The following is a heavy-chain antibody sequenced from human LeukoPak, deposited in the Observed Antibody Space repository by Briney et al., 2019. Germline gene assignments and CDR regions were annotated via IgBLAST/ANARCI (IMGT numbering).Heavy chain of an antibody. CDR2: ISWNSGSI. Sequence: GGSLRLSCAASGFTFDDYAMHWVRQAPGKGLEWVSGISWNSGSIGYADSVKGRFTISRDNAKNSLYLQMNSLRAEDTALYYCAKDIGSGGYSGFSYWGQGTLVTVSS. V-gene: IGHV3-9*01. CDR3: AKDIGSGGYSGFSY. D-gene: IGHD5-12*01. J-gene: IGHJ4*02. CDR1: GFTFDDYA.